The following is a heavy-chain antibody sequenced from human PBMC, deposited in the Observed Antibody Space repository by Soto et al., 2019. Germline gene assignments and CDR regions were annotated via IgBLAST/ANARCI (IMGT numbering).Heavy chain of an antibody. CDR3: ARDLAVVVAATPPRGMDV. D-gene: IGHD2-15*01. V-gene: IGHV1-2*02. CDR1: GYTFTGYY. CDR2: INPNSGGT. J-gene: IGHJ6*02. Sequence: KVSCKASGYTFTGYYMHWVRQAPGQGLEWMGWINPNSGGTNYAQKFQGRVTMTRDTSISTAYMELSRLRSDDTAVYYCARDLAVVVAATPPRGMDVWGQGTTVTVSS.